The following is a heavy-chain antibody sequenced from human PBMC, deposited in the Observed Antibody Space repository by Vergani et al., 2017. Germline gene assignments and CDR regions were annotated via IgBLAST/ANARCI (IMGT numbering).Heavy chain of an antibody. Sequence: QVQLVQSGAEVKKPGASVKVSCKVSGYTLTELSMHWVRQAPGQGLEWMGGFDPEDGETIYAQKFQGRVTMTEATSTDTAYMERSSLGSEDTAVYYCATARLLIAYCGGDCYSYYFDYWGQGTLVTVSS. CDR2: FDPEDGET. CDR1: GYTLTELS. D-gene: IGHD2-21*02. J-gene: IGHJ4*02. V-gene: IGHV1-24*01. CDR3: ATARLLIAYCGGDCYSYYFDY.